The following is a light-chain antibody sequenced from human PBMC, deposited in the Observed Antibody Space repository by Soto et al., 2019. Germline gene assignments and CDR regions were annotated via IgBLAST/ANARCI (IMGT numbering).Light chain of an antibody. CDR3: QQRSNWPPT. CDR2: DAS. Sequence: EIVLTQSPATLSLSPGERATLSCRASQSVSSYFAWYQQKPGQAPRLLIYDASNRATGIRARFSGSGSGTDFTLTISSLEPEDFAVYYCQQRSNWPPTFGQGTKVEIK. CDR1: QSVSSY. J-gene: IGKJ1*01. V-gene: IGKV3-11*01.